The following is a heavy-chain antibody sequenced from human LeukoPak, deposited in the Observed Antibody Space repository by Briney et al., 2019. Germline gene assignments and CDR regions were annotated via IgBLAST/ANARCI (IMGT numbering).Heavy chain of an antibody. CDR3: ARDGSGWSSDY. CDR2: MWNDGITG. CDR1: GFNFRDSG. V-gene: IGHV3-33*01. D-gene: IGHD6-19*01. Sequence: PGGSLRLSCVGSGFNFRDSGMHWVRQAPGKGLEWVAVMWNDGITGKYADSVRGRFRVSRDNSKNTVCLQMDSLRPDDTSVYYCARDGSGWSSDYWGQGTLVTVSS. J-gene: IGHJ4*02.